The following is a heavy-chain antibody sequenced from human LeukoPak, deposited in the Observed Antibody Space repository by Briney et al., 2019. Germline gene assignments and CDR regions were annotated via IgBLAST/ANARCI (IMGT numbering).Heavy chain of an antibody. J-gene: IGHJ3*02. Sequence: PSQTLSLTCTVSGGSISSTGYYWTWIRQPAGKGLEWIGHIDNSGSTNCNPSLKSRVTISVDTSKNQFSLNLTSVTAADTAVYYCARGYAFDIWGQGTMVTVSS. V-gene: IGHV4-61*09. CDR3: ARGYAFDI. CDR1: GGSISSTGYY. CDR2: IDNSGST.